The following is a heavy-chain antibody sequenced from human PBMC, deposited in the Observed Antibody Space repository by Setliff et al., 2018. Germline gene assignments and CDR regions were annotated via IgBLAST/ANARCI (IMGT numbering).Heavy chain of an antibody. J-gene: IGHJ4*02. V-gene: IGHV1-2*02. CDR1: GDPFNAYG. Sequence: ASVKVSCKASGDPFNAYGVSWVRQAPGQGPEWMGWINLHSGGTNYAQKFQDRVTMTSDTYISTAYMELSSLRSDDTAVYYWARGVSGTPVRFDYWGQGTLVTVSS. CDR2: INLHSGGT. CDR3: ARGVSGTPVRFDY. D-gene: IGHD3-22*01.